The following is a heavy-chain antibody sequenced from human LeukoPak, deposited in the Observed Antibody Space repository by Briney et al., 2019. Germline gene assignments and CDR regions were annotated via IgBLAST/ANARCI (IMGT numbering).Heavy chain of an antibody. V-gene: IGHV1-8*01. CDR3: ARGDGGSYYVYYYYGMDV. Sequence: ASVKVSCKASGYTFTSYDINWVRQATGQGLEWMEWMNPNSGNTGYAQKFQGRVTMTRNTSISTAYMELSSLRSEDTAVYYCARGDGGSYYVYYYYGMDVWGQGTTVTVSS. J-gene: IGHJ6*02. CDR2: MNPNSGNT. D-gene: IGHD1-26*01. CDR1: GYTFTSYD.